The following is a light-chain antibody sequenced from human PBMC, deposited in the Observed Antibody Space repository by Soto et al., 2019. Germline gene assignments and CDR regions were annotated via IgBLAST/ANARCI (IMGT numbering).Light chain of an antibody. CDR1: QSISYW. Sequence: DIPMTQSPSTLSASVGDRVTITCRASQSISYWLAWYQQKPGKAPNLLIYKASSLESGVPSRFSGSGSGTEFTLTISSLQHDDFATYYCQQNNKYWTFGQGTKVEIK. CDR3: QQNNKYWT. CDR2: KAS. J-gene: IGKJ1*01. V-gene: IGKV1-5*03.